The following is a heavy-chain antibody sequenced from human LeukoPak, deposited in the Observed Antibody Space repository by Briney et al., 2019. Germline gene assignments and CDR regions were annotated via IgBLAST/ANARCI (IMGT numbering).Heavy chain of an antibody. D-gene: IGHD3-10*01. CDR2: INHSGST. Sequence: SETLSLTCAVYGGSFSGYFWSWIRQPPGEGLAWIGEINHSGSTNYNPSLKSRVTISVDTSKNQFSLKLSPVTAADTAVYYCARRPMVRGVIDYWGQGTQVTVSS. J-gene: IGHJ4*02. CDR1: GGSFSGYF. V-gene: IGHV4-34*01. CDR3: ARRPMVRGVIDY.